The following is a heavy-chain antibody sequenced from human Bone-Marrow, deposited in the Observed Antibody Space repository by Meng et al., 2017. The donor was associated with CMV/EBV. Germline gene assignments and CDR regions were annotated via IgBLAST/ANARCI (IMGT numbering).Heavy chain of an antibody. CDR1: GFTFSSYS. D-gene: IGHD4-17*01. Sequence: GGSLRLSCAASGFTFSSYSMNWVRQAPGKGLEWVSSISSSATYIYYADSLKGRFTISRDNARNSLYLHVNSLRPEDTAIYYCARTLRYILGEHYYGMDVWGQGTTVTVSS. J-gene: IGHJ6*02. V-gene: IGHV3-21*01. CDR3: ARTLRYILGEHYYGMDV. CDR2: ISSSATYI.